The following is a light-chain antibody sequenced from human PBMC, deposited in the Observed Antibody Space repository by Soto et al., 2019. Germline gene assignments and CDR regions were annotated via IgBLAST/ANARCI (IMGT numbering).Light chain of an antibody. CDR3: CSYGGGNNFYV. Sequence: QSALTQPPSASGCPGQSVTISCTVTSSDIGTYDYVSWYQHLPDKAPKLIIYEVSKRPSGVPDRFSGSKSGNTASLTVSGLQAEDEGDYYCCSYGGGNNFYVFGTGTKVTVL. CDR1: SSDIGTYDY. V-gene: IGLV2-8*01. J-gene: IGLJ1*01. CDR2: EVS.